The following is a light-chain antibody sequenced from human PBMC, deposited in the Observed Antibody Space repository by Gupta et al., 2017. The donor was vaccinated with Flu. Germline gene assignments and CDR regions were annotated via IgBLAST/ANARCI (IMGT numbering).Light chain of an antibody. J-gene: IGLJ3*02. CDR3: ETDRGSGIWV. CDR2: TTN. CDR1: SGSVATNDL. V-gene: IGLV8-61*01. Sequence: TITLTGGVSSGSVATNDLSRWSQHHPAHAQRPLIYTTNTRSSGLPDRFSGSLRAKTAALTXTXDQADDXADYYCETDRGSGIWVCGGGTKLTVL.